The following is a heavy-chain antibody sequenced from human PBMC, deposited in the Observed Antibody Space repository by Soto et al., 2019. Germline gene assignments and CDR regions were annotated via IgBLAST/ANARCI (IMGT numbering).Heavy chain of an antibody. D-gene: IGHD3-22*01. CDR3: ARGFRSYYDSSGYYFSY. Sequence: SETLSLTCTVSGGSVSSGSYYWSWIRQPPGKGLEWIGYIYYSGSTNYNPSLKSRVTISVDTSKNQFSLKLSSVTAADTAVYYCARGFRSYYDSSGYYFSYWGQGTLVTFSS. J-gene: IGHJ4*02. V-gene: IGHV4-61*01. CDR2: IYYSGST. CDR1: GGSVSSGSYY.